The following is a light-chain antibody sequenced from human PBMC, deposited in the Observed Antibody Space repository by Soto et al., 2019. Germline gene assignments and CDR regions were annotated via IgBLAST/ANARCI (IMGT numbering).Light chain of an antibody. Sequence: QSVLTLPASVSGSPGQSMTVSCTGNSSDVGGYNYVSSYQHHPGKASKLMIFDLSTRPSGVSNRFSASKSGTTASLTISGLQPDNEAEYYCSAYTTSNTRQIVFGTGTKVTVL. CDR2: DLS. CDR1: SSDVGGYNY. V-gene: IGLV2-14*03. J-gene: IGLJ1*01. CDR3: SAYTTSNTRQIV.